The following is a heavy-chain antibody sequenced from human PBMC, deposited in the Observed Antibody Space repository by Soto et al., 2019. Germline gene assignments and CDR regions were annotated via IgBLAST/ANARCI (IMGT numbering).Heavy chain of an antibody. CDR3: ARLIWPGSGPEFDY. D-gene: IGHD2-21*01. CDR2: IYYSGST. CDR1: GGSISSSSYY. Sequence: SETLSLTCTVSGGSISSSSYYWGWIRQPPGKGLEWIGSIYYSGSTYYNPSLKSRVTISVDTSKNQFSLKLSSVTASDTFLYYCARLIWPGSGPEFDYWGQGTLVTVSS. V-gene: IGHV4-39*01. J-gene: IGHJ4*02.